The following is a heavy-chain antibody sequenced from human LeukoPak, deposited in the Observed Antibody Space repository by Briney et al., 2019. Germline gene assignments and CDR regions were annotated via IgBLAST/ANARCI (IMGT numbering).Heavy chain of an antibody. CDR3: ARTYDSTAYHF. Sequence: KPSETLSLTCSVSGGSVTSYYRNWIRQTPDKGLEWIAYIYHSGLTRYNPSLKSRVTISMDTSKNQISLKVASVTAADTGFYYCARTYDSTAYHFWGHGTQVTVSS. CDR1: GGSVTSYY. D-gene: IGHD3-22*01. J-gene: IGHJ4*01. CDR2: IYHSGLT. V-gene: IGHV4-59*08.